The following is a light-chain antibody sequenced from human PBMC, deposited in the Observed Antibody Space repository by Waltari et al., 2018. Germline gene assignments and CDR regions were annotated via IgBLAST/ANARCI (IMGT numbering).Light chain of an antibody. CDR1: SSDVGRFNL. Sequence: QSALTQPASVSGSPGQSITISCTGTSSDVGRFNLVSWYQLLPGKAPKLLISEVNKRPSGVSNRFSGSKSGITASLTISGLQAGDEADYYCCSYAGSTTFVLFGGGTKLTVL. CDR2: EVN. V-gene: IGLV2-23*02. J-gene: IGLJ2*01. CDR3: CSYAGSTTFVL.